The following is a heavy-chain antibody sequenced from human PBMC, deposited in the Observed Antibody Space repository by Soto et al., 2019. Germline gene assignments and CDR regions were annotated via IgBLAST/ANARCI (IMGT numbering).Heavy chain of an antibody. Sequence: QVQLVESGGGVVQPGRSLRLSCAASGFSFSAYAIHWVRQAPGKGLEWVALISYDETTTYYADSVKGRFTISRDNSKNTLYLQMNSLRSEVTAVYYCVRARQNLVVNEYFQYWGQGTLVIVSS. CDR1: GFSFSAYA. CDR2: ISYDETTT. CDR3: VRARQNLVVNEYFQY. D-gene: IGHD2-8*02. V-gene: IGHV3-30-3*01. J-gene: IGHJ1*01.